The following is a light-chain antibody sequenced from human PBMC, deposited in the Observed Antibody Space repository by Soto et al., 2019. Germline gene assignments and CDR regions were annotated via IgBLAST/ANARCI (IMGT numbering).Light chain of an antibody. CDR2: AAS. CDR3: LQDYNYPRT. J-gene: IGKJ1*01. V-gene: IGKV1-6*01. Sequence: IQMTQSPSSLSASVGDRVTITCRASQGIRNDLSWYQQKPGNAPQLLIYAASSLQSGVPSRFSGSGSGTDFTLTISGLQPEDLATYFCLQDYNYPRTFGQGTKVDI. CDR1: QGIRND.